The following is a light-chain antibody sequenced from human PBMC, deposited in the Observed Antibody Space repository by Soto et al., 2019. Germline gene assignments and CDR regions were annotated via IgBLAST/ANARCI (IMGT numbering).Light chain of an antibody. CDR3: QHYNHWPPVT. J-gene: IGKJ2*01. Sequence: EIVMTQSPATLSVSPGERATLSCRASQSVRSNLAWYQQKPGQAPRLLIYGASTRATGIPARFNGSGSGTECTLTNSSLQSEDFASYYCQHYNHWPPVTSGQGTKLEIK. CDR2: GAS. CDR1: QSVRSN. V-gene: IGKV3-15*01.